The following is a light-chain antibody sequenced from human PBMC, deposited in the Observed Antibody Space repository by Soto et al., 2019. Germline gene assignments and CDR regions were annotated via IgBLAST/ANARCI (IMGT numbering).Light chain of an antibody. CDR2: EVT. Sequence: QSALTQPASVSGSPGQSITISCTGTSSDVGGYNYVSWYQQHPGKAPKVMIYEVTNRPSGVSNRFSGSKSGNTASLTISGLQAEDEADYYCSSYTSTTTLGVIFGGGTKLTVL. CDR3: SSYTSTTTLGVI. J-gene: IGLJ2*01. CDR1: SSDVGGYNY. V-gene: IGLV2-14*01.